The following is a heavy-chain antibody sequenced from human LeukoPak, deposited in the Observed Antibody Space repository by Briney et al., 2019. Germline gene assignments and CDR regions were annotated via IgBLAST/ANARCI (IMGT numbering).Heavy chain of an antibody. Sequence: SETLSLTCTVSGGSISSYYWGWIRLPPGKGLEWIGSISSSGSTYYNPSLKSRVTMSVDTSSNQFSLKLNSVTAADTAVYYCARRKRNYAVDSWGQGTLVTVSS. CDR1: GGSISSYY. V-gene: IGHV4-39*01. J-gene: IGHJ5*01. D-gene: IGHD2-2*01. CDR2: ISSSGST. CDR3: ARRKRNYAVDS.